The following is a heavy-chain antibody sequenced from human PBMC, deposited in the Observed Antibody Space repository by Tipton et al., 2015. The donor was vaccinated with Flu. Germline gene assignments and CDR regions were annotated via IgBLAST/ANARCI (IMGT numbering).Heavy chain of an antibody. CDR1: GYDFTTYW. V-gene: IGHV5-10-1*01. CDR3: ARAVNITAALDT. Sequence: QSGPEVKKPGESLRISCQVSGYDFTTYWITWVRQVPGKGLEWMGRIDPSDSDARYSPSFRGHVTISVDKSITTVYLHWRSLKASDTAIYYCARAVNITAALDTWGQGTLVTVSS. CDR2: IDPSDSDA. J-gene: IGHJ4*02. D-gene: IGHD3-9*01.